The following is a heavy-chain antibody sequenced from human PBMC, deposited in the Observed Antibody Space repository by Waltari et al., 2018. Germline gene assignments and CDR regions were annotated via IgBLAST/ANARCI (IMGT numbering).Heavy chain of an antibody. V-gene: IGHV4-39*01. CDR3: ARHPDYGDGGIDY. Sequence: QLQLQESGPGLVKPSETLSLTCPVSGGSISRSSYYWGWLRQPPGKGLEWIGSIYYSGSTYYNPSLKSRVTISVDTSKNQFSLKLSSVTAADTAVYYCARHPDYGDGGIDYWGQGTLVTVSS. CDR2: IYYSGST. D-gene: IGHD4-17*01. J-gene: IGHJ4*02. CDR1: GGSISRSSYY.